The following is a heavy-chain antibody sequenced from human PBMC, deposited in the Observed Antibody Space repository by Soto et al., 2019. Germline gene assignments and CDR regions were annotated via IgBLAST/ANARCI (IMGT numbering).Heavy chain of an antibody. V-gene: IGHV3-23*01. CDR1: GFTFSSYA. CDR2: VTGSSGNT. Sequence: PGGSLRLSCAASGFTFSSYAMNWVRQAPGKGLEWLTAVTGSSGNTYNADSVKGRFTISRDNPKNTLYLQMNSLRAEDTAVYYCARRGRALDYWGQGTLVTVSS. CDR3: ARRGRALDY. J-gene: IGHJ4*02. D-gene: IGHD5-12*01.